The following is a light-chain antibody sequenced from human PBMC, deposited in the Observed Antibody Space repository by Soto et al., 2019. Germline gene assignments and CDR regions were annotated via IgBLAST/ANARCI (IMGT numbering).Light chain of an antibody. J-gene: IGKJ4*01. V-gene: IGKV1-27*01. CDR2: AAY. Sequence: DIHMTQSPSSLSASVGDIVTITSRASQGISNFLAWYQQKPGKVPKLLIYAAYTLQSGVTSRFSGSGSGTDFTLTISSLQPVDVATYYCQRYDSAPLTVGGVTQVEIK. CDR3: QRYDSAPLT. CDR1: QGISNF.